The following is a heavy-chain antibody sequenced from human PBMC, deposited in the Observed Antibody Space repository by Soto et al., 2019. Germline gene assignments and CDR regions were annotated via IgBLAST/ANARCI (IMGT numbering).Heavy chain of an antibody. V-gene: IGHV1-18*01. CDR2: ISPYNDDT. Sequence: QAQLVQSGAEVKKPGASVKVSCKASGYTFSSYGIGWVRQAPGQGLEWLGWISPYNDDTKYAQKLQGRVTMTTDTSTRTAYMDLRRLRSDDTSVYFCARGGYYDCSGSRNYHYYGMDVWGQGTRVNVSS. J-gene: IGHJ6*02. CDR3: ARGGYYDCSGSRNYHYYGMDV. D-gene: IGHD3-22*01. CDR1: GYTFSSYG.